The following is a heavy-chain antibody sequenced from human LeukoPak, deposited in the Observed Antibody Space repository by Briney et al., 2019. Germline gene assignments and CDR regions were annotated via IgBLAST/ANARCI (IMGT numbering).Heavy chain of an antibody. CDR1: GFTFARYS. D-gene: IGHD3-22*01. Sequence: GGSLRLSCAASGFTFARYSMNWVRQAPGKGLEWVSSISSSSSNIYYADSVTGRFTISRDNAKNTLYLQMNSLRAEDTAVYYCVRAVEYYYDSSGYAVDYWGQGTLVTVSS. J-gene: IGHJ4*02. V-gene: IGHV3-21*01. CDR2: ISSSSSNI. CDR3: VRAVEYYYDSSGYAVDY.